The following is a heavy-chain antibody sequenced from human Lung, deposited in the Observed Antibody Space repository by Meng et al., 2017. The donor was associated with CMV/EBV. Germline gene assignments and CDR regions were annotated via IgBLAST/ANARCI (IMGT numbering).Heavy chain of an antibody. CDR3: ARGSSGSYWYFDL. V-gene: IGHV5-51*01. Sequence: XVSXKGSGYTFSHEWIGWVCQTPGKGLDWMGILYPADSDTRYSPSFQGRITISADMSTSTAYLQWTSLKASDIGIYYCARGSSGSYWYFDLWARGTXVTVSS. D-gene: IGHD3-10*01. J-gene: IGHJ2*01. CDR2: LYPADSDT. CDR1: GYTFSHEW.